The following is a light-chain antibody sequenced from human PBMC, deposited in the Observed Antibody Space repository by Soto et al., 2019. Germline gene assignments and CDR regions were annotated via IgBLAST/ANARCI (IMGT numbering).Light chain of an antibody. CDR3: QHYKSYPWT. V-gene: IGKV1-9*01. J-gene: IGKJ1*01. CDR2: AAS. Sequence: IQLTQSPSSLSASVGDSVTITCRASQGISRYLAWYQQKPGRAPKLLISAASTLQSGVPSRFSGSGSGTDFTLSISSLQPEDFATYYCQHYKSYPWTFGQGTKVEIK. CDR1: QGISRY.